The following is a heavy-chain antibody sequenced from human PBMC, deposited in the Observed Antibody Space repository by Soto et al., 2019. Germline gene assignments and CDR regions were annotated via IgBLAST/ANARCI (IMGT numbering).Heavy chain of an antibody. D-gene: IGHD6-19*01. CDR2: INHSGST. Sequence: SETLSLTCAVYGGSFSGYYWSWIRQPPGKGLEWIGEINHSGSTNYNPSLKSRVTISVDTSKNQFSLKLSSVTAADTAVYYCARHDGFSSGWIFDYWGHGTQVTVS. J-gene: IGHJ4*01. CDR1: GGSFSGYY. CDR3: ARHDGFSSGWIFDY. V-gene: IGHV4-34*01.